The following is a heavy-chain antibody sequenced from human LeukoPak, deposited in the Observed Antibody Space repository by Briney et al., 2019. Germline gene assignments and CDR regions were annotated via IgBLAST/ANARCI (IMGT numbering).Heavy chain of an antibody. CDR1: GGSISSGSYY. Sequence: SQTLSLTCTVSGGSISSGSYYWSWIRQPAGKGLEWIGRIYTSGSTYYNPSLKSRVTISVDTSKNQSSLKLSSVTAADTAVYYCARTTEGGYTYGYFYYYYMDVWGKGTTVTISS. CDR2: IYTSGST. J-gene: IGHJ6*03. V-gene: IGHV4-61*02. D-gene: IGHD5-18*01. CDR3: ARTTEGGYTYGYFYYYYMDV.